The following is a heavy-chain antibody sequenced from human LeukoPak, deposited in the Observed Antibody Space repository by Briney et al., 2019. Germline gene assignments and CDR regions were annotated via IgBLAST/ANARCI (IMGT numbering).Heavy chain of an antibody. D-gene: IGHD5-12*01. J-gene: IGHJ4*02. V-gene: IGHV3-53*01. Sequence: GGSLRLSCAASAFNVSNNYMSWVRQAPGKGLEWVSVIYSGGTTYYADSVKGRFTISRDNPKNTLYLQMNSLRAEDTAVYYCARDSSGYGGYFDLWGQGTLVTVSS. CDR3: ARDSSGYGGYFDL. CDR2: IYSGGTT. CDR1: AFNVSNNY.